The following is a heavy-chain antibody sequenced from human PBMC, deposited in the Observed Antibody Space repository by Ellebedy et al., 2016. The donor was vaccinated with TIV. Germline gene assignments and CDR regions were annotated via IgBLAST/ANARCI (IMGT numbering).Heavy chain of an antibody. J-gene: IGHJ2*01. CDR2: IYSGGNT. V-gene: IGHV3-66*01. Sequence: GGSLRLSCAASGLTVSSAVWNWVRQAPGKGLEWVSVIYSGGNTYNADSVKGRFTISRDNSKNTLFLQMNSLRAEDTAVYYCARARGPGGFFDLWGRGTLVTVSS. D-gene: IGHD3-10*01. CDR3: ARARGPGGFFDL. CDR1: GLTVSSAV.